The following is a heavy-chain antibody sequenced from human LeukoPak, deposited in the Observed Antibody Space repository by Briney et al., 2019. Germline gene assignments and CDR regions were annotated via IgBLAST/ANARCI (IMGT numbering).Heavy chain of an antibody. Sequence: SETLSLTCAVYGGSFSGYYWSWIRQPPGKGLEWIGEINHSGSTNYNPSLKSRVTISVDTSKNQFSLKLSSVTAADTAVYYCARARGYSYGYRTHGSYYYYYGDVGGKETTVSISS. D-gene: IGHD5-18*01. CDR2: INHSGST. V-gene: IGHV4-34*01. CDR1: GGSFSGYY. CDR3: ARARGYSYGYRTHGSYYYYYGDV. J-gene: IGHJ6*03.